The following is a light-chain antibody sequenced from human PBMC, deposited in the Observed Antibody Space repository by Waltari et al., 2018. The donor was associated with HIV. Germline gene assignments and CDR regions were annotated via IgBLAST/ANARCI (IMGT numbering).Light chain of an antibody. CDR3: CSYAGSSNWV. V-gene: IGLV2-23*01. CDR2: EGI. Sequence: QSALTQPASVSGSPGPSITISCTGSSSDVGNSNLVSWYQQHPGKAPKLMIYEGINRPSGVSNRFSGSKSGNTASLTISGLQAEDEADYYCCSYAGSSNWVFGGGTKLTVL. J-gene: IGLJ3*02. CDR1: SSDVGNSNL.